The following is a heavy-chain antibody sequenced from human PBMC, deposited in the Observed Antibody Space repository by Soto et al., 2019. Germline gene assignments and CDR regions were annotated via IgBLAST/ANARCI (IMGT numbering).Heavy chain of an antibody. CDR1: SGSLSGYY. D-gene: IGHD6-6*01. J-gene: IGHJ4*02. V-gene: IGHV4-34*01. Sequence: SETLSLTCSLYSGSLSGYYWSWIRQPPGKGLEWIGEISPSGTTNYSPSLKSRVSISVDTSKNQFSLNLTSLTAADTAVYYCARAPKVSGSAQTRPDFWRQGSLVTVPS. CDR2: ISPSGTT. CDR3: ARAPKVSGSAQTRPDF.